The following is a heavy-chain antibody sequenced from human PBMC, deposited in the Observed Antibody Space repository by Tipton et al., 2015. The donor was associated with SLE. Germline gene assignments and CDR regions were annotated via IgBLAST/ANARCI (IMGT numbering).Heavy chain of an antibody. V-gene: IGHV4-31*11. CDR3: ARQLTSGYYYEFGY. CDR1: GYSISSGGYY. D-gene: IGHD3-22*01. J-gene: IGHJ4*02. CDR2: IYYSGST. Sequence: TLSLTCAVSGYSISSGGYYWSWIRQHPGKGLEWIGYIYYSGSTYYNPSLKSRVTISVDTSKNQFSLKLSSVTAADTAVYYCARQLTSGYYYEFGYWGQGMLVTVSS.